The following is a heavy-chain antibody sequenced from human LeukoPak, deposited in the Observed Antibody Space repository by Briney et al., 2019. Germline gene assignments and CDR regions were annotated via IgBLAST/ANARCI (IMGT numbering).Heavy chain of an antibody. J-gene: IGHJ4*02. V-gene: IGHV4-34*01. Sequence: SETLSLTCAVYGGSFSGYYWSWIRQPPGKGLEWIGEINHSGSTNYNPSLKSRVTISVDTSKNQFSLKLSSVTAADTAVYYCARASNIVGADFDYWGQGTLVTVSS. CDR3: ARASNIVGADFDY. D-gene: IGHD1-26*01. CDR1: GGSFSGYY. CDR2: INHSGST.